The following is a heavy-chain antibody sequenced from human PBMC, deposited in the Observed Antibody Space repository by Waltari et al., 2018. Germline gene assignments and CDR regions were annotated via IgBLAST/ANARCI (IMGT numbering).Heavy chain of an antibody. CDR2: IYTSGST. CDR1: GGSISSGSYY. V-gene: IGHV4-61*02. Sequence: QVQLQESGPGLVKPSQTLSLTCTVSGGSISSGSYYWRWIRQPAGKGLEWIGRIYTSGSTNYNPSLKSRVTISVDTSKNQFSLKLSSVTAADTAVYYCASFLASYYYMDVWGKGTTVTVSS. CDR3: ASFLASYYYMDV. J-gene: IGHJ6*03.